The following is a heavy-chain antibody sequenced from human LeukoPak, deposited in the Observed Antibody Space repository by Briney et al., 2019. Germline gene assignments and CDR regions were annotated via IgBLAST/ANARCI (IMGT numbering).Heavy chain of an antibody. CDR1: GFTFDGYA. CDR2: ISRNGGTI. CDR3: AKGQYGSGSYYPFDD. D-gene: IGHD3-10*01. Sequence: GRSLRLSCAPSGFTFDGYAMHWVRQTPGKGLEWVSGISRNGGTIGYADSVKGRFTISRDNAKNSLYLQMNSLRAEDTALYYCAKGQYGSGSYYPFDDWGQGTLVTVSS. V-gene: IGHV3-9*01. J-gene: IGHJ4*02.